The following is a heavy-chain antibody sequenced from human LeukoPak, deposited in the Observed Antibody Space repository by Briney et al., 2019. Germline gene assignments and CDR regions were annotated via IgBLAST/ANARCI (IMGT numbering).Heavy chain of an antibody. J-gene: IGHJ4*02. D-gene: IGHD6-19*01. CDR2: IYPGDSDT. Sequence: GESLKVSCNGSGYSFSNHWIAWVRQRPGQGLEWRGIIYPGDSDTRYSPSFQGQVTISADKSISTAYLQWSSLKASDTAMYYCARREIGSGWYKVDYWGQGTLVTVSS. V-gene: IGHV5-51*01. CDR1: GYSFSNHW. CDR3: ARREIGSGWYKVDY.